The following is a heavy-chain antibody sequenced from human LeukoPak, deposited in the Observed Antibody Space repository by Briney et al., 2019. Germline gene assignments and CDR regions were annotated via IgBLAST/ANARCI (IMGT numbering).Heavy chain of an antibody. V-gene: IGHV3-74*01. Sequence: GGSLRLSCATSGFSFSNAWMNWVRQAPGKGLVWVSRIASDGSSTTYADSVKGRFSISRDNAKNTLYLQMNSLRVEDTAVYYCARGRPHGNDYWGQGTLVTVSS. CDR1: GFSFSNAW. CDR2: IASDGSST. CDR3: ARGRPHGNDY. J-gene: IGHJ4*02. D-gene: IGHD4-23*01.